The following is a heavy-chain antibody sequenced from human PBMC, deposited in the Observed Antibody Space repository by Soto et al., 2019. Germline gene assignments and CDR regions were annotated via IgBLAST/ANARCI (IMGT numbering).Heavy chain of an antibody. CDR1: GFTFSDYY. CDR2: ISSSGSTI. Sequence: PGGSLRLSCAASGFTFSDYYMSWIRQAPGKGLEWVSYISSSGSTINYADSVKGRFTISRDNAKNSLYLQMNSLRAEDTAVYYCASWLQTWWFDPWGQGTLVTVSS. V-gene: IGHV3-11*01. J-gene: IGHJ5*02. CDR3: ASWLQTWWFDP. D-gene: IGHD5-12*01.